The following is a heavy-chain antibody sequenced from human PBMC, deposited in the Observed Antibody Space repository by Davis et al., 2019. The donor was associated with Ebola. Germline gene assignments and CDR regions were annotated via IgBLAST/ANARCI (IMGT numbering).Heavy chain of an antibody. CDR3: ARDNDDFALDH. Sequence: GESLKISCEASGFTFDDFGMAWVRQGPGKGLEWVAGIDWSGNITGYVDSVKGRFTIFRDSAKNSLYLQMNSLRVEDTALYFCARDNDDFALDHWGRGTLVSVSS. J-gene: IGHJ1*01. CDR2: IDWSGNIT. CDR1: GFTFDDFG. V-gene: IGHV3-20*04. D-gene: IGHD1-1*01.